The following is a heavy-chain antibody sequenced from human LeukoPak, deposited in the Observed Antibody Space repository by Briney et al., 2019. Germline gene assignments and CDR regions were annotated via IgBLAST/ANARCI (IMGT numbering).Heavy chain of an antibody. CDR1: GGSFSVYY. V-gene: IGHV4-34*01. D-gene: IGHD6-19*01. CDR3: ARGRRQWLVIDY. CDR2: INHSGST. J-gene: IGHJ4*02. Sequence: PSETLSLTCAVYGGSFSVYYWSWIRQPPGKGLEWIGEINHSGSTNYNPSLKSRVTISVDTSKNQFSLKLSSVTAADTAVYYCARGRRQWLVIDYWGQGTLVTVSS.